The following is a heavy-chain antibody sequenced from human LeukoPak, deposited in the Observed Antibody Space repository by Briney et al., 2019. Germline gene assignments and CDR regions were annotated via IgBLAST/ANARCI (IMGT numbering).Heavy chain of an antibody. CDR2: IRYDGSNK. J-gene: IGHJ4*02. Sequence: GGSLRLSCAASGFTFSSYGMHWVRQAPGKGLEWVAFIRYDGSNKYYADSVKGRFTISRDNSKNTLYLQMNSLRAEDTAVYYCAKDFRVQYFDWLSDYWGQGTLVTVSS. CDR1: GFTFSSYG. CDR3: AKDFRVQYFDWLSDY. D-gene: IGHD3-9*01. V-gene: IGHV3-30*02.